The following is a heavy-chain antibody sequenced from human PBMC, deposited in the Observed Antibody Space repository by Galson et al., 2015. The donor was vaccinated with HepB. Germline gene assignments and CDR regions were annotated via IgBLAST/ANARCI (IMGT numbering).Heavy chain of an antibody. CDR2: ISPSGST. CDR3: ARGGASRYSS. D-gene: IGHD5-12*01. Sequence: SETLSLTCAVYGGSFSGYYLTWIRQAPGKGLQWIGEISPSGSTDYNPSLKGRVSMSVDTSKNQFSLKLSSVTAADTALYYCARGGASRYSSWGQGTLVTVSS. J-gene: IGHJ5*02. CDR1: GGSFSGYY. V-gene: IGHV4-34*01.